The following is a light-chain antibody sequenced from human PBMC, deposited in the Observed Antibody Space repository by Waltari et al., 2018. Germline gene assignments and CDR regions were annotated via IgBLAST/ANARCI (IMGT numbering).Light chain of an antibody. CDR2: AAS. CDR1: QSISSY. V-gene: IGKV1-39*01. J-gene: IGKJ3*01. Sequence: DIQMTQSPSSLSASVGDRVTITCRASQSISSYLNWYQQKPGKAPKLLIYAASSLQSGVPSRFSGSGSGTDFTLTINSLQAEDVAVYYCQQYYSTIFTFGPGTKVDLK. CDR3: QQYYSTIFT.